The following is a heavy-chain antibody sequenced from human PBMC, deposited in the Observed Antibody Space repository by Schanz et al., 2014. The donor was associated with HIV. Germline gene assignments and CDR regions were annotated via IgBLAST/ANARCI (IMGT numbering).Heavy chain of an antibody. J-gene: IGHJ6*02. CDR2: IWYDGSNK. V-gene: IGHV3-33*01. CDR1: GFTFSTYG. D-gene: IGHD3-10*01. CDR3: ARGSGPYYYYYGMDV. Sequence: QVQLVESGGRVVQPGRSLRLSCAASGFTFSTYGMHWVRQAPGKGLEGEAVIWYDGSNKYYADSVKGRFTISRDNSKNTLYLQMNSLRAEDTAVYYCARGSGPYYYYYGMDVWGQGTTVTVSS.